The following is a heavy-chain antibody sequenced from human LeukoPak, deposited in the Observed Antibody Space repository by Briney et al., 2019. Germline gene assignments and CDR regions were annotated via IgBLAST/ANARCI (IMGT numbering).Heavy chain of an antibody. V-gene: IGHV3-21*01. J-gene: IGHJ4*02. CDR3: AIGFEDYGDYGKSFDY. D-gene: IGHD4-17*01. CDR2: ISSTNTYI. CDR1: GFTFSSYS. Sequence: GGSLRLSCAASGFTFSSYSMNWVRQASGKGLEWVSSISSTNTYIYYADSVKGRFTASRDIAESSLYLQMDSLRVEDSAVYYCAIGFEDYGDYGKSFDYWGQGTLVTVSS.